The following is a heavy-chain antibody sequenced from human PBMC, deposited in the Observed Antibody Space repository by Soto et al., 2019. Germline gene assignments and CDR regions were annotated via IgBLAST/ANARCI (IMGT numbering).Heavy chain of an antibody. CDR1: GFTFSSYG. J-gene: IGHJ5*02. D-gene: IGHD2-2*02. CDR2: IWYDGGNK. V-gene: IGHV3-33*01. Sequence: LRLSCAASGFTFSSYGMHWVRQAPGKGLEWVAVIWYDGGNKYYADSVKGRFTISRDNSKNTLYLQMNSLRAEDTAVYYCARGHPGYCSSTSCYMDWFDPWGQGTLVTVSS. CDR3: ARGHPGYCSSTSCYMDWFDP.